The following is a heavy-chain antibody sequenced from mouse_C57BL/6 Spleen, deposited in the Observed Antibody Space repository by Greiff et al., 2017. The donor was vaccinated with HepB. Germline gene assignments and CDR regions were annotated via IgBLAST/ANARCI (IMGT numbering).Heavy chain of an antibody. CDR2: IDPSDSET. D-gene: IGHD1-1*01. CDR1: GYTFTSYW. CDR3: ARDYYGSSDWYFDV. J-gene: IGHJ1*03. V-gene: IGHV1-52*01. Sequence: QVQLQQPGAELVRPGSSVKLSCKASGYTFTSYWMHWVKQRPIQGLEWIGNIDPSDSETHYNQKFKDKATLTVDKSSSTAYMQLSSLTSEDSAVYDCARDYYGSSDWYFDVWGTGTTVTVSS.